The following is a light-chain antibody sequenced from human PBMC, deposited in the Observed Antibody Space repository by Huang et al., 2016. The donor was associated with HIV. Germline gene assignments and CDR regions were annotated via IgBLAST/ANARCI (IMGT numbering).Light chain of an antibody. V-gene: IGKV1-9*01. CDR1: QGISSY. CDR3: QQLDAYPLT. CDR2: AAA. Sequence: IQLTQFPSSLSASVGDRVTITCRASQGISSYLALYQQKPGRAPKLLIYAAATLQSGVPSRFSGGGSGTDFTLTISSLQPEDSATYYCQQLDAYPLTFGPGTKVHIK. J-gene: IGKJ3*01.